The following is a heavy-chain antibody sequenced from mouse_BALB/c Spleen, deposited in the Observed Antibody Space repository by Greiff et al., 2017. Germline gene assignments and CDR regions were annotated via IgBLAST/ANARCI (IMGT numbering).Heavy chain of an antibody. Sequence: DVKLVESGGGLVQPGGSRKLSCAASGFTFSSFGMHWVRQAPEKGLEWVAYISSGSSTIYYADTVKGRFTISRDNPKNTLFLQMTSLRSEDTAMYYCAEGGSSRGSGFAYWGQGTLVTVSA. CDR2: ISSGSSTI. J-gene: IGHJ3*01. CDR3: AEGGSSRGSGFAY. CDR1: GFTFSSFG. V-gene: IGHV5-17*02. D-gene: IGHD1-1*01.